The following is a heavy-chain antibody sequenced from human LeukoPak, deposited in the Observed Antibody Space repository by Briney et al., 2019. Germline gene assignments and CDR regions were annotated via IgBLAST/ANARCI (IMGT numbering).Heavy chain of an antibody. CDR3: ARRRGGWFDP. J-gene: IGHJ5*02. D-gene: IGHD3-16*01. V-gene: IGHV3-48*03. CDR2: ITSSGNTM. CDR1: GFTFSSYE. Sequence: GGSLRLSCAASGFTFSSYEMNWVRQAPGKGLEWVSYITSSGNTMYYADSVKGRFTISRDNAENSLSLQMNSLRAEDTAVYYCARRRGGWFDPWGQGTLVIVSS.